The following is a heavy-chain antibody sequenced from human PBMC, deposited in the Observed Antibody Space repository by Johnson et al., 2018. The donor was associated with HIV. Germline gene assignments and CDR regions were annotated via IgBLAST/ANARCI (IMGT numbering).Heavy chain of an antibody. V-gene: IGHV3-53*01. CDR3: ARSQPEEYSSSSDAFDI. J-gene: IGHJ3*02. CDR1: GFTVSSNY. CDR2: IDSGGST. D-gene: IGHD6-6*01. Sequence: VQLVESGGGLIQPGGSLRLSCAASGFTVSSNYMSWVRQAPGKGLEWVSVIDSGGSTYYADSVKGRFTISRDNSKNTLYLHMNSLRAEDTAVYYCARSQPEEYSSSSDAFDIWGQGTMVTVSS.